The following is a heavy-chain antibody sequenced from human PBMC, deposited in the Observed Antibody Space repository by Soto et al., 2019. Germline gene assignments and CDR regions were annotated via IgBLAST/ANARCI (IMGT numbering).Heavy chain of an antibody. V-gene: IGHV5-51*01. CDR2: IYPGDSDT. J-gene: IGHJ4*02. D-gene: IGHD3-22*01. CDR1: GYSFTSYW. Sequence: GESLKISCKGSGYSFTSYWIGWVRQMPGKGLEWMGIIYPGDSDTRYSPSFQGQVIISADKSISTAYLQWSSLKASDTAMYYCAMDSSGYSWYFDYWGQGTLVTVSS. CDR3: AMDSSGYSWYFDY.